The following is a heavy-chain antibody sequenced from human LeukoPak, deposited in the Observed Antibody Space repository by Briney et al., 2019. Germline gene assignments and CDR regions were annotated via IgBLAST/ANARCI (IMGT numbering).Heavy chain of an antibody. CDR1: GASISSYY. Sequence: SETLSLTCTVSGASISSYYWSWIRQPAGKGLEWIGRIYTSGSTNYNPSLKGRVTMSVDTSKNQFSLKLSSVTAADTAVYYCARDIGYYDSSGYPRDALDIWGQGTMVTVSS. J-gene: IGHJ3*02. CDR2: IYTSGST. CDR3: ARDIGYYDSSGYPRDALDI. D-gene: IGHD3-22*01. V-gene: IGHV4-4*07.